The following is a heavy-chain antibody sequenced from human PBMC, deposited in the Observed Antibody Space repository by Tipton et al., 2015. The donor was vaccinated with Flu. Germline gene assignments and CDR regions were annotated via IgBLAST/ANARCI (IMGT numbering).Heavy chain of an antibody. V-gene: IGHV4-59*01. CDR3: ARQKESHPLIWFGELNYFDY. CDR1: GGSISSYY. CDR2: NYYSGST. J-gene: IGHJ4*02. D-gene: IGHD3-10*01. Sequence: TLSLTCTVSGGSISSYYWSWIRQPPGKGLEWIGYNYYSGSTNYNPSLKSRVTISVDTSKNQFSLKLRSVTAADTAVYYCARQKESHPLIWFGELNYFDYWGQGTLVTVSS.